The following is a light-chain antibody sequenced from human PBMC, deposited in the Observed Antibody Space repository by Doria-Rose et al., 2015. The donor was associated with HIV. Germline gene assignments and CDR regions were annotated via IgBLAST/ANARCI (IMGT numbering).Light chain of an antibody. CDR1: SSDVGSYNL. CDR3: CSYAGSSTPVI. Sequence: VLIQPASVSGSPGQSITISCTGTSSDVGSYNLVTWYQQLPGKAPKLMIYEVSKRPSGVSNRFSASKSGNTASLTISGLQAEDEADYYCCSYAGSSTPVIFGGGTKLTVL. V-gene: IGLV2-23*02. J-gene: IGLJ2*01. CDR2: EVS.